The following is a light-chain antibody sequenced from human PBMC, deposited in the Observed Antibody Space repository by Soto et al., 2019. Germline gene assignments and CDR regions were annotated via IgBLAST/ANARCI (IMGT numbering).Light chain of an antibody. J-gene: IGKJ2*01. V-gene: IGKV3D-15*01. CDR3: QQYNNWRLYT. CDR2: GAS. CDR1: QSVSSN. Sequence: EIVMTQSPATLSVSPGERATLSCRASQSVSSNLAWYQQKPGQAPRLPIYGASIRATGIPARFSGSGSGTEFTLTISSLQSEDFAVYYCQQYNNWRLYTFCQGTKLEIK.